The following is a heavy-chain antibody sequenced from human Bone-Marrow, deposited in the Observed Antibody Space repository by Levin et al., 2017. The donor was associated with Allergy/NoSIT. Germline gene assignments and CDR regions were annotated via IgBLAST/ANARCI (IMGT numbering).Heavy chain of an antibody. D-gene: IGHD6-13*01. V-gene: IGHV3-23*01. CDR1: GFTFRTFG. J-gene: IGHJ3*01. CDR3: AKIGAAGILGAFDF. CDR2: ITNSGGKT. Sequence: GESLKISCTASGFTFRTFGMSWVRQAPGKGLEWVSDITNSGGKTYYADPVKGRFTVSRDNAKNTLYLQMNSLRGDDKAVYYCAKIGAAGILGAFDFWGQGTVVTVAS.